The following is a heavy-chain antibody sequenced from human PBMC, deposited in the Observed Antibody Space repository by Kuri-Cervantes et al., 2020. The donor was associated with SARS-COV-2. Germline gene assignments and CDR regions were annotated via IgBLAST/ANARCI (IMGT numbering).Heavy chain of an antibody. D-gene: IGHD2-2*01. CDR1: GFSLSTSGVG. J-gene: IGHJ4*02. V-gene: IGHV2-5*01. CDR3: AHTLVVPDFDY. CDR2: IYWNDDK. Sequence: SGPTLVKPTQTLTLTCTFSGFSLSTSGVGVGWICQPPGKALEWPALIYWNDDKRYSPSLKSRLTITKDTSKNQVVLTMTNMDPVDTATYYCAHTLVVPDFDYWGQGTLVTVSS.